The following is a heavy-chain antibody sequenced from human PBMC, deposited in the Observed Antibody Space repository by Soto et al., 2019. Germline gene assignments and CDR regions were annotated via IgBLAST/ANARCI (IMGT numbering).Heavy chain of an antibody. Sequence: TGGSLRLSCAASGFTFSSYWMSWVRQAPGKGLDWVANIKQDGSDKYYVDSVKGRFTISRDNAKNALFLQMNSLRAEDTAVYYCARIFCTTTDCFYDYWGQGTLVTVSS. CDR2: IKQDGSDK. J-gene: IGHJ4*02. V-gene: IGHV3-7*01. CDR1: GFTFSSYW. D-gene: IGHD2-2*01. CDR3: ARIFCTTTDCFYDY.